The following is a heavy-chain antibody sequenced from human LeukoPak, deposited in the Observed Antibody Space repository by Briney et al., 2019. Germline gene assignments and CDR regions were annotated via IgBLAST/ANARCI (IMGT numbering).Heavy chain of an antibody. V-gene: IGHV3-23*01. CDR3: AKLEAGQGGFDY. CDR2: ISGSGGST. J-gene: IGHJ4*02. Sequence: GGSLRLSCAASGFTFSSYAMSWVRQAPGKGLEWVSAISGSGGSTYYADSVKGRFTISRDSSKNTLYLQMNSLRAEDTAVYYCAKLEAGQGGFDYWGQGTLVTVSS. D-gene: IGHD6-13*01. CDR1: GFTFSSYA.